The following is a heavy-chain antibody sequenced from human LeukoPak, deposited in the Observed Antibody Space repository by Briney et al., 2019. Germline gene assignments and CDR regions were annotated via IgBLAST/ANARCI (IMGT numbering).Heavy chain of an antibody. CDR1: GYTFTSYY. Sequence: SVKVSCKASGYTFTSYYMHWVRQAPGQGLEWMGGIIPIFGTANYAQKFQGRVTITADESTSTAYMELSSLRSEDTAVYYCARVAGTVNPYYYYYMDVWGKGTTVTVSS. J-gene: IGHJ6*03. D-gene: IGHD6-13*01. V-gene: IGHV1-69*13. CDR2: IIPIFGTA. CDR3: ARVAGTVNPYYYYYMDV.